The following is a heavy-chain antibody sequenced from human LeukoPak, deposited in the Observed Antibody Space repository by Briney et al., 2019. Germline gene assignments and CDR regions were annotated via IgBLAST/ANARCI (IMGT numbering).Heavy chain of an antibody. CDR1: GGSISSGSYY. Sequence: SETLSLTCTVSGGSISSGSYYWSWIRQHPGKGLEWIGYIYDSENTHYISSLKSRVTISVDTSKNQFSLKLSSVTAADTAVYYCARGATVEYFDHWGQGTLVTVSS. CDR3: ARGATVEYFDH. D-gene: IGHD1-26*01. V-gene: IGHV4-31*03. CDR2: IYDSENT. J-gene: IGHJ4*02.